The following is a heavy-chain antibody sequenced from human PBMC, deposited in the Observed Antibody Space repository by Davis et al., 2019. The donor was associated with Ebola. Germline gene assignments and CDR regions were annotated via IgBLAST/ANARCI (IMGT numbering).Heavy chain of an antibody. CDR1: GGSISSYY. V-gene: IGHV4-59*01. J-gene: IGHJ6*02. D-gene: IGHD1-26*01. Sequence: SETLSLTCTVSGGSISSYYWSWIRQPPGKGLEWIGYIYYSGSTNYNPSLKSRVTISVDTSKNQFSLKLSSVTAADTAVYYCARDGRNGMDVWGQGTKVTVSS. CDR3: ARDGRNGMDV. CDR2: IYYSGST.